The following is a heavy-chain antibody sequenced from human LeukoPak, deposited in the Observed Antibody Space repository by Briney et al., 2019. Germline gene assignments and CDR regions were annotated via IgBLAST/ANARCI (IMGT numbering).Heavy chain of an antibody. CDR3: ARAWNYYYYYMDV. D-gene: IGHD3-3*01. CDR2: IYYSGST. V-gene: IGHV4-59*01. CDR1: GFTFSDYP. J-gene: IGHJ6*03. Sequence: PGGSQRLSCTASGFTFSDYPMNWVRQAPGKGLEWIGYIYYSGSTNYNPSLKSRVTISVDTSKNQFSLKLSSVTAADTAVYYCARAWNYYYYYMDVWGKGTTVTISS.